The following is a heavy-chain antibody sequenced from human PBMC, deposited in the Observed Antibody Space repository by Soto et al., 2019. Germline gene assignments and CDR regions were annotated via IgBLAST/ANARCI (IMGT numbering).Heavy chain of an antibody. J-gene: IGHJ5*02. CDR3: AREAA. V-gene: IGHV4-61*01. Sequence: SETLSLTCTVSGGSVSSGSYYWTWIRQPPGKGLEWIGYIYSSGSTNCNPSLKSRVTISVDTSKNQFSLKLSSVTAADTAVYYCAREAAWGQGTLVTVSS. CDR1: GGSVSSGSYY. CDR2: IYSSGST.